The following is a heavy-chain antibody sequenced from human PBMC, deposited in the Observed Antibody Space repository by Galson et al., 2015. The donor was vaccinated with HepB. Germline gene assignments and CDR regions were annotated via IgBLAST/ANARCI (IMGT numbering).Heavy chain of an antibody. CDR2: ISYDGSTN. V-gene: IGHV3-30-3*01. CDR3: ARGAGSDFWSGGYFDY. CDR1: EFTFSTYT. J-gene: IGHJ4*02. Sequence: SLRLSCAASEFTFSTYTMHWVRQAPGKGLEWVAVISYDGSTNYYADSVKGRFTISRDNSKNTLYLQLNSLRTEDTAVYYCARGAGSDFWSGGYFDYWGQGTLVTVSS. D-gene: IGHD3-3*01.